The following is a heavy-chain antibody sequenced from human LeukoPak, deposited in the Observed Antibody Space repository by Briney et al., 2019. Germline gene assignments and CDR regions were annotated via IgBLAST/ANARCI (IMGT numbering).Heavy chain of an antibody. Sequence: SETLSLTCTVSGGSISSYYWSWIRQPPGKGLEWIGYIYYSGSTNYNPSLKSRVTISVDTSKNQFSLKLSSVTAADTAVYYCARHLTPDDAFDIWGQGTMVTVYS. CDR3: ARHLTPDDAFDI. CDR2: IYYSGST. J-gene: IGHJ3*02. D-gene: IGHD1-14*01. V-gene: IGHV4-59*08. CDR1: GGSISSYY.